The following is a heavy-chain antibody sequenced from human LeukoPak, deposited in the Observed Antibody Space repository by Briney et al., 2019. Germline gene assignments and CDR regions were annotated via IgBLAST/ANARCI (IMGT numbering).Heavy chain of an antibody. D-gene: IGHD3-10*01. J-gene: IGHJ4*02. CDR1: GFISSAYW. CDR3: ARDRSNYYGSGSLDH. Sequence: GGSLRLSCAASGFISSAYWMHWVRQVPGKGLMWVSRINSDGSTTNYADSVKGRFTISRDNAKNTLYLQMNSLRAEDTAVYYCARDRSNYYGSGSLDHWGQGTLVTVSS. CDR2: INSDGSTT. V-gene: IGHV3-74*01.